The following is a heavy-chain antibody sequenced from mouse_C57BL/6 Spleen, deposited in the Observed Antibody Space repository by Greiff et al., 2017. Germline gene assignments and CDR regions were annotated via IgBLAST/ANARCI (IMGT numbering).Heavy chain of an antibody. J-gene: IGHJ4*01. D-gene: IGHD2-2*01. Sequence: EVMLVESGGGLVQPGGSLSLSCAASGFTFTDYYMSWVRQPPGKALEWLGFIRNKANGYTTEYSASVKGRFTISRDNSQSILYLQMNALRAEDSATYYCARYRRGYDWYNYAMDYWRQGTSVTVSS. CDR2: IRNKANGYTT. CDR1: GFTFTDYY. V-gene: IGHV7-3*01. CDR3: ARYRRGYDWYNYAMDY.